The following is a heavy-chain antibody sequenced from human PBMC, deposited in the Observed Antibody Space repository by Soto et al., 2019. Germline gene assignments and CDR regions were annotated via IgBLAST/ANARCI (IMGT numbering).Heavy chain of an antibody. CDR3: SSCETAIANYYYYGMDV. D-gene: IGHD5-18*01. Sequence: SETLSLTCTVSGGSISSYYWSWIRQPPGKGLEWIGYIYYSGSTNYNPSLKSRVTISVDTSKNQFSLKLSSVTAADTAVYYCSSCETAIANYYYYGMDVWGQGTTVTVSS. J-gene: IGHJ6*02. CDR2: IYYSGST. V-gene: IGHV4-59*01. CDR1: GGSISSYY.